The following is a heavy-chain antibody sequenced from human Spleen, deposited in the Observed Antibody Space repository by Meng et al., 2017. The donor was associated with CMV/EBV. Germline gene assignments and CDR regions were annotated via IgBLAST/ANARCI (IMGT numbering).Heavy chain of an antibody. D-gene: IGHD3-16*02. J-gene: IGHJ6*02. CDR1: GFTFSSYS. CDR3: AKDQESGDYVWGSYPQRIFYYYYGMDV. V-gene: IGHV3-21*01. Sequence: GESLKISCVASGFTFSSYSMNWVRQAPGKGLEGVSSISSSSRYKHYADSVKGRFTISRDNSKNTLYLQMNSLRAEDTAVYYCAKDQESGDYVWGSYPQRIFYYYYGMDVWGQGTTVTVSS. CDR2: ISSSSRYK.